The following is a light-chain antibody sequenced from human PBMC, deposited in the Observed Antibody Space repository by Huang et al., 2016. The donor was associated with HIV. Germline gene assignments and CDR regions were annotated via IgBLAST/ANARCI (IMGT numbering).Light chain of an antibody. J-gene: IGKJ1*01. V-gene: IGKV1-39*01. CDR3: QQSYISPWT. Sequence: DIQMTQSPSSLSASVGDRVTITSRTSQSVGNSLNWYQQKPGKSPELLIYASSLQAWVSSRFSGSGAGTDFTLIISSLQPEDFATYYCQQSYISPWTFGQGTKVDLK. CDR2: AS. CDR1: QSVGNS.